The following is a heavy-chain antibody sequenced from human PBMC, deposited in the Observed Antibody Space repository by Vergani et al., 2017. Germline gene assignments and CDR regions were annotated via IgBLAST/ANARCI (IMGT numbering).Heavy chain of an antibody. CDR3: TTDGGSYLPYGFDY. CDR1: GFTFSNAW. Sequence: EVQLVESGGGLVKPGRSLRLSCAASGFTFSNAWMSWVRQAPGKGLEWVGRIKSKTDGGTTDYAAPVKGRFTISRDDSKNTLYLQMNSLKTEDTAVYYCTTDGGSYLPYGFDYWGQGTLVTVSS. D-gene: IGHD1-26*01. J-gene: IGHJ4*02. V-gene: IGHV3-15*01. CDR2: IKSKTDGGTT.